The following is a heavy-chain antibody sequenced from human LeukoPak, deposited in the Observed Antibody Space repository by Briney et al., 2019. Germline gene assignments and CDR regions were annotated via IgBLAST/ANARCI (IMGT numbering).Heavy chain of an antibody. J-gene: IGHJ5*02. V-gene: IGHV4-59*01. CDR2: IYYSGST. Sequence: SETLSLTCTVSGGSISSYYWSRIRQPPGKGLEWIGYIYYSGSTNYNPSLKSRVTISVDTSKNQFSLKLSSVTAADTAVYYCARALKYYDFLPRFDLWGQGTLVTVSS. CDR1: GGSISSYY. D-gene: IGHD3-3*01. CDR3: ARALKYYDFLPRFDL.